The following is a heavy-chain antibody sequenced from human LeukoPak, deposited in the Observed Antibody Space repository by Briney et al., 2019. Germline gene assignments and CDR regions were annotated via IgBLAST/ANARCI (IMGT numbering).Heavy chain of an antibody. CDR1: GFAFSTYS. CDR3: ARENRWYYYDSSGLDP. D-gene: IGHD3-22*01. CDR2: ISSSSSTI. J-gene: IGHJ5*02. V-gene: IGHV3-48*04. Sequence: GGSLRLSCAASGFAFSTYSIDWVRQAPGKGLEWLSYISSSSSTIYYADSVKGRFTISRDNAKNSLYLQMNSLRAEDTAVYYCARENRWYYYDSSGLDPWGQGTLVTVSS.